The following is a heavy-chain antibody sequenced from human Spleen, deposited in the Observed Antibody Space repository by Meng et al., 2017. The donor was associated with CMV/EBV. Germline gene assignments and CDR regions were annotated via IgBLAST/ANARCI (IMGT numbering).Heavy chain of an antibody. D-gene: IGHD6-6*01. J-gene: IGHJ6*02. CDR3: ARVSARLYNGMDV. Sequence: GESLKISCAASGFTLSNYALHWVRQAPGKGLEWVAFISYDGSKDYLADSVNGRSTISRDNSKNTVFLQMNNLRPEDTALYYWARVSARLYNGMDVWGQGTTVTVSS. CDR2: ISYDGSKD. V-gene: IGHV3-30-3*01. CDR1: GFTLSNYA.